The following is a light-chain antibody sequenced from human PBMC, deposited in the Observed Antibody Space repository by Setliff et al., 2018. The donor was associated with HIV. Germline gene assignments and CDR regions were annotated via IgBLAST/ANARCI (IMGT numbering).Light chain of an antibody. J-gene: IGLJ1*01. CDR1: SSVVGASNS. V-gene: IGLV2-11*01. CDR2: DVS. Sequence: SCTGTSSVVGASNSVSWYQHHPGKAPKVIIYDVSDRPSGVPDRFSGSKSGNTASLTISGLQAEDEADYYCCSYAGSYTSLYVFGTGTKVTVL. CDR3: CSYAGSYTSLYV.